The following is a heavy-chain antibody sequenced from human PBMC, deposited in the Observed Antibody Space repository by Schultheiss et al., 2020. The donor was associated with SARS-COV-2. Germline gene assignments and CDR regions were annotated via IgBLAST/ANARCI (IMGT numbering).Heavy chain of an antibody. D-gene: IGHD6-13*01. CDR3: AKAPYIAAAGNFDY. J-gene: IGHJ4*02. Sequence: GGSLRLSCAASGFTFSSYWMHWVRQAPGKGLEWVAVISYDGSNKYYADSVKGRFTISRDNSKNTLYLQMNSLRAEDTAVYYCAKAPYIAAAGNFDYWGQGTLVTVSS. CDR2: ISYDGSNK. V-gene: IGHV3-30*18. CDR1: GFTFSSYW.